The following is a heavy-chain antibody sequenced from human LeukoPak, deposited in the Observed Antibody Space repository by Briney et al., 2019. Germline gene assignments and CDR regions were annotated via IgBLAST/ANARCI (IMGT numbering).Heavy chain of an antibody. CDR3: ARDYYDIFSDRYDAFDI. D-gene: IGHD3-22*01. Sequence: ASVKVSCKASGYTFTSYGISWVRQAPGQGLEWMGWISAYNGNTNYAQKLQGRVTMTTDTSTSTAYMELRSLRSDDTAVYYCARDYYDIFSDRYDAFDIWGQGTMVTVSS. V-gene: IGHV1-18*01. CDR1: GYTFTSYG. CDR2: ISAYNGNT. J-gene: IGHJ3*02.